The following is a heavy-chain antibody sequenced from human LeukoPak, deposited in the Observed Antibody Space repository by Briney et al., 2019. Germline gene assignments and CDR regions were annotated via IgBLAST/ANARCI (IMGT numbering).Heavy chain of an antibody. CDR3: AGYQLLPWNWFDP. V-gene: IGHV4-31*03. CDR1: GGSISSGGYY. CDR2: IYYSGST. D-gene: IGHD2-2*01. J-gene: IGHJ5*02. Sequence: SETPSLTCTVSGGSISSGGYYWSWVRQHPGKGLEWIGYIYYSGSTYYNPSLKSRVTISVDTSKNQFSLKLSSVTAADTAVYYCAGYQLLPWNWFDPWGQGTLVTVSS.